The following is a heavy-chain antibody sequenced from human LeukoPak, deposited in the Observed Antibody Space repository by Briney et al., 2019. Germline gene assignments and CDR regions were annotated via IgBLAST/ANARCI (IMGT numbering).Heavy chain of an antibody. CDR1: GYTFTGYY. V-gene: IGHV1-2*06. D-gene: IGHD3-22*01. Sequence: ASVKVSCKASGYTFTGYYMHWVRQAPGQGLEWMGRINPNSGGTNYAQKFQGRVTMTRDTSISTAYMELSRLRSDDTAVYYCARDVDYHDSSGINDYWGQGTLVTVSS. J-gene: IGHJ4*02. CDR2: INPNSGGT. CDR3: ARDVDYHDSSGINDY.